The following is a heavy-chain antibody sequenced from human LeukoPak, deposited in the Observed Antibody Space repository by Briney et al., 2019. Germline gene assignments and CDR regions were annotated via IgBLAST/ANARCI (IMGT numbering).Heavy chain of an antibody. CDR1: GYTFTGYY. CDR2: INPDSSFT. D-gene: IGHD3-9*01. CDR3: ARNFDMKEFDP. Sequence: ASVKVSCKASGYTFTGYYMNWVRKAPRQGLEWEGWINPDSSFTIYAPEFQGRVTMTRDTTITTVYMELTRLTADDTAVYYCARNFDMKEFDPWGQGTLVTVSS. J-gene: IGHJ5*02. V-gene: IGHV1-2*02.